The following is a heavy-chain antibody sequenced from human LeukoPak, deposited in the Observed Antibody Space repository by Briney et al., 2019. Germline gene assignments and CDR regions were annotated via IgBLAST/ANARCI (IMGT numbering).Heavy chain of an antibody. CDR3: ARDRGYTQDY. CDR1: GFTFSSYA. Sequence: QPGGSLRLSCAASGFTFSSYAMSWVRQAPGKGLVWVSHIKSDGSSTSYADSVKGRFTISRDNAKNTLYLQMNSLRAEDTAVYYCARDRGYTQDYWGQGTLVTVSS. D-gene: IGHD5-12*01. J-gene: IGHJ4*02. CDR2: IKSDGSST. V-gene: IGHV3-74*01.